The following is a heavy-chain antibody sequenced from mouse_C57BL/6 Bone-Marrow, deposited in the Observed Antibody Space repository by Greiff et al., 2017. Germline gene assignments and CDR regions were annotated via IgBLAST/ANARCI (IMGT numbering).Heavy chain of an antibody. CDR3: ARTDGYYGLGPYFDY. V-gene: IGHV1-26*01. CDR2: INPNNGGT. D-gene: IGHD2-3*01. Sequence: EVQLQQSGPELVKPGASVKISCKASGYTFTDYYMNWVKQSHGKSLEWIGDINPNNGGTSYNQKFKGKATLTVDKSSSTAYMELRSLTSEDSDVYYCARTDGYYGLGPYFDYWGQGTTLTVSS. CDR1: GYTFTDYY. J-gene: IGHJ2*01.